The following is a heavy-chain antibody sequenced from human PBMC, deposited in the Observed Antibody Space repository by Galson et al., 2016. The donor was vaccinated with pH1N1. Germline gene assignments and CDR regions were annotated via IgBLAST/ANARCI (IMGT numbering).Heavy chain of an antibody. CDR3: AGRRGGLYYFDY. Sequence: QSGAEVKKPGESLKISCEVSGYSFTNYWIGWARQMPGRGLEWMGIIFLGDSDTRYSPSFQGQVTISADKSITTAYLQWSSLKASATAIYYCAGRRGGLYYFDYWGQGSLVTVSS. CDR2: IFLGDSDT. V-gene: IGHV5-51*03. D-gene: IGHD2-15*01. J-gene: IGHJ4*02. CDR1: GYSFTNYW.